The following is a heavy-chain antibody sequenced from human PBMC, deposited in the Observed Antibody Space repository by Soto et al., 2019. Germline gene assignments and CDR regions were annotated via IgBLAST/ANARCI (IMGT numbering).Heavy chain of an antibody. CDR1: GFTFSSYA. D-gene: IGHD3-9*01. J-gene: IGHJ4*02. Sequence: PGGSLRLSCAASGFTFSSYAMSWVRQAPGKGLEWVSAISGSGGSTYYADSVKGRFTISRDNSKNTLYLQMNSLRAEDTAVYYREKEASEGYDILTRYGYCRQRNLVPVSS. CDR2: ISGSGGST. V-gene: IGHV3-23*01. CDR3: EKEASEGYDILTRYGY.